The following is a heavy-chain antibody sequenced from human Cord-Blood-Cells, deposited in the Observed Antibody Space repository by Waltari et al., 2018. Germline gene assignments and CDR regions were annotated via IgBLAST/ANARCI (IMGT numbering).Heavy chain of an antibody. CDR2: INPSGGST. V-gene: IGHV1-46*01. Sequence: QVQLVQSGAEVKKPGASVKVSFKASGYPFTRYYMHWVRQAPGQGLEWMGIINPSGGSTSYAQKFQGRVTMTRDTSTSTVYMELSSLRSEDTAVYYCARDFSSSYYFDYWGQGTLVTVSS. D-gene: IGHD6-6*01. J-gene: IGHJ4*02. CDR1: GYPFTRYY. CDR3: ARDFSSSYYFDY.